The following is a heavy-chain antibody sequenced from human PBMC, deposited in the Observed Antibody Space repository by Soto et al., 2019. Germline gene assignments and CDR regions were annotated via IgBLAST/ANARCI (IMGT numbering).Heavy chain of an antibody. J-gene: IGHJ5*02. D-gene: IGHD3-16*01. CDR3: AKDFGGLYNWFDP. Sequence: ASVKVSCKASGYMFTSYDFNWVRQAAGQGLEWLGRMNPNNGKTDHAQKFQGRLTMTRDTSISTVYMELSSLTSEDTAVYYCAKDFGGLYNWFDPWGQGTLVTAPQ. V-gene: IGHV1-8*01. CDR1: GYMFTSYD. CDR2: MNPNNGKT.